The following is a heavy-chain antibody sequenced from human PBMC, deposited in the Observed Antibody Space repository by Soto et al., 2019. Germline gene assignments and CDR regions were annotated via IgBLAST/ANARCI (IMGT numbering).Heavy chain of an antibody. J-gene: IGHJ4*02. V-gene: IGHV3-30*18. CDR1: GFTFSSNG. CDR3: TKGCSSSSHCYIIAY. Sequence: QVQLVESGGGVVQPGRSLRLSCAASGFTFSSNGMHWVRQAPGKGLEWVAVMSNDGSHTSYADSAKGRFTISRDNSKNTLYLQMNSLRAEDSGIYYCTKGCSSSSHCYIIAYWGQGALVTVSS. D-gene: IGHD2-2*01. CDR2: MSNDGSHT.